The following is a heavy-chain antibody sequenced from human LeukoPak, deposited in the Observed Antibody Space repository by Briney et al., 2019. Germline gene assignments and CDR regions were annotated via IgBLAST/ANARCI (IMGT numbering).Heavy chain of an antibody. J-gene: IGHJ4*02. CDR3: AREGYYYGSEYFDY. CDR1: GGSISSYY. Sequence: SETLSLTCTVSGGSISSYYWSWIRQPPGKGLEWIGYIYYSGSTNYNPSLKGRVTISVDTSKNQFSLRLSSVTAADTAVYYCAREGYYYGSEYFDYWGQGTLVTVSS. CDR2: IYYSGST. V-gene: IGHV4-59*01. D-gene: IGHD3-10*01.